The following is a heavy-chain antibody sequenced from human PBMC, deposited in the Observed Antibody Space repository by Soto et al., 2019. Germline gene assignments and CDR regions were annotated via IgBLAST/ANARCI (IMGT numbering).Heavy chain of an antibody. CDR1: GYTFTSYG. CDR2: ISAYNGNT. Sequence: ASVKVSCKASGYTFTSYGISWVRQAPGQGLEWMGWISAYNGNTNYAQKLQGRVTISRDNAKNSLYLQMNSLRAEDTAVYYCAREGAAAGTSDYWGQGTLVTVSS. J-gene: IGHJ4*02. V-gene: IGHV1-18*01. D-gene: IGHD6-13*01. CDR3: AREGAAAGTSDY.